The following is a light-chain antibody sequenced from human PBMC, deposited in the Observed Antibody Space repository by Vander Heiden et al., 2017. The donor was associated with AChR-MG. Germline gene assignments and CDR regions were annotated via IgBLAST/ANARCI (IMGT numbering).Light chain of an antibody. Sequence: QSLLTQPPSAPGTPGQRVTISCSGSSSNSGSNYVYWYQQLPGTAPKLLIYRNNQRPSGVPDRFSGSKSGTSASLAISGLRSEDEADYYCAAWDDSLSGSWVFGGGTKLTVL. J-gene: IGLJ3*02. CDR1: SSNSGSNY. CDR2: RNN. V-gene: IGLV1-47*01. CDR3: AAWDDSLSGSWV.